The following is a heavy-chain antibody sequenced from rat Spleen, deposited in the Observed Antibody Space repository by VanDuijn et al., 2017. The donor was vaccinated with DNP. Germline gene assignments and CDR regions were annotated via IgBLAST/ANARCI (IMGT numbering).Heavy chain of an antibody. CDR2: ISYDGSST. V-gene: IGHV5-7*01. Sequence: EVQLVESGGGLVQPGRSLILSCTASGFTFSDHNMAWVRQAPKKGLEWVATISYDGSSTYYRDSVKGRFIISRNNAKSTLYLQMDSLRSEDTATYYCATHLPGYNVFDYWGQGVMVTVSS. CDR3: ATHLPGYNVFDY. D-gene: IGHD1-4*01. J-gene: IGHJ2*01. CDR1: GFTFSDHN.